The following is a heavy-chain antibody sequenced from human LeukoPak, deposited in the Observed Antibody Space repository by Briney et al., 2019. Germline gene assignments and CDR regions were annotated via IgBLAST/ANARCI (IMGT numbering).Heavy chain of an antibody. V-gene: IGHV1-46*01. CDR2: IHFSGGSI. CDR1: GYTFTRYY. D-gene: IGHD4-17*01. J-gene: IGHJ4*02. CDR3: ARPQSYGDHLDY. Sequence: AVTVSRKASGYTFTRYYMHWVRQAPGQGLEWMGIIHFSGGSISNAQKSHGRVTMTRDTSTSTVYMELSSLRSEDTAVYYSARPQSYGDHLDYWGQGTLVTVSS.